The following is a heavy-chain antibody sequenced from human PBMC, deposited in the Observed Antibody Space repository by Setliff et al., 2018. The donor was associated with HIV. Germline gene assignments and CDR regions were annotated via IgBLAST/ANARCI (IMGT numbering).Heavy chain of an antibody. CDR2: ITPSGDT. D-gene: IGHD4-17*01. CDR3: ARFDVTPMTTRDY. V-gene: IGHV4-34*01. Sequence: SETLSLTCAVYGGSVSGHYWGWFRQPPGKGLEWIGEITPSGDTNYIPSLKSRVTISVDTSKDQFSLKMASMTAADSAVYYCARFDVTPMTTRDYWGQGTQVTVSS. J-gene: IGHJ4*02. CDR1: GGSVSGHY.